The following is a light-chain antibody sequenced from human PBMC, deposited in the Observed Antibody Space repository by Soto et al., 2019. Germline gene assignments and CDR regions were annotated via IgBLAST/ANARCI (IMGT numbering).Light chain of an antibody. J-gene: IGKJ4*01. V-gene: IGKV3-15*01. Sequence: ILITQSPATLSVSPGEKATLSSSASQSISSKLAWYRQKPDQAPRLLIYGASTRATGIPVRFSGSGSGTEFTLTITSLQSEDFTVYYCQGYNNWRPITFGGGTKVDIK. CDR2: GAS. CDR3: QGYNNWRPIT. CDR1: QSISSK.